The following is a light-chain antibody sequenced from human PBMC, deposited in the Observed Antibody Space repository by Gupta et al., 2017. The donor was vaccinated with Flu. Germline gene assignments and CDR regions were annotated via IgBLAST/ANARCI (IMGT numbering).Light chain of an antibody. CDR3: KQELQSPGT. CDR2: LAS. V-gene: IGKV2-28*01. J-gene: IGKJ1*01. CDR1: QSLLHSNGNIY. Sequence: DIVMTQSPLSLPVRPGGPASISCRSSQSLLHSNGNIYLDWYLQRPGQSPQLLIYLASKRASGVPDRFSGSGSGTDFTLKISRGEAEDVGIYCCKQELQSPGTFGQGTKVEFK.